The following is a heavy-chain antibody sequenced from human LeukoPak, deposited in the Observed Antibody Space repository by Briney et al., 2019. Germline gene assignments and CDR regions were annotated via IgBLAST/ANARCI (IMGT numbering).Heavy chain of an antibody. CDR1: GFTFTTYA. Sequence: GGSLRLSCAASGFTFTTYAMTWVRQAPGRGLEWVSVIYSGGSTYYADSVKGRFTISRDNSKNTLFLQMNSLRAGDTAVYYCARGTVTMVDYWGQGTLVTVSS. V-gene: IGHV3-66*01. CDR3: ARGTVTMVDY. J-gene: IGHJ4*02. CDR2: IYSGGST. D-gene: IGHD3-10*01.